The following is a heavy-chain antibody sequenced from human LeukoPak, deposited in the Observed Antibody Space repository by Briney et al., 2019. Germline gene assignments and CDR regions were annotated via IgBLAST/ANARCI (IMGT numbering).Heavy chain of an antibody. CDR1: GFTFSSYA. V-gene: IGHV3-30-3*01. J-gene: IGHJ4*02. CDR2: ISYDGSNK. CDR3: AIDDAFYDSSGYLDY. D-gene: IGHD3-22*01. Sequence: GGSLRLSCAASGFTFSSYAMHWVRQAPGKGLEWVAVISYDGSNKYYADSVKGRFTISRDNSKNTLYLQMNSLRAEDTAVYYCAIDDAFYDSSGYLDYWGQGTLVTVSS.